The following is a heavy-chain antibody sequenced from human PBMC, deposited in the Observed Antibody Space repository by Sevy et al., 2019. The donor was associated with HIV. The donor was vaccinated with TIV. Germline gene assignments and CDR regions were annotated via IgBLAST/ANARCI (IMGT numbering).Heavy chain of an antibody. CDR3: ATGGASCSSTFCYVVYNSFEP. Sequence: GGSLRLSCAASGFTFSNYWMSWVRQAPGKGLEWVANIKQDGSEKYYVDSVKGRFTISRDNAKNSLYLQMNSLRAEDTAVYYCATGGASCSSTFCYVVYNSFEPWGQGTLVTVSS. J-gene: IGHJ5*02. D-gene: IGHD2-2*01. CDR1: GFTFSNYW. CDR2: IKQDGSEK. V-gene: IGHV3-7*03.